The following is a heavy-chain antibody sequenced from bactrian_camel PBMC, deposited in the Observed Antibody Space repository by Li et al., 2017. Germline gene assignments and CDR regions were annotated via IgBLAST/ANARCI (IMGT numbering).Heavy chain of an antibody. J-gene: IGHJ4*01. Sequence: VQLVESGGGSVQAGGSLRLSCVASGDTYLKNAMGWFRQAPGKEREGVAAISHTLGSTQYADSVKGRFTISQDNDKNTVYLQMNSLKTEDTAVYYCASDNQLKMGGQGTQVTVS. CDR3: ASDNQLKM. CDR2: ISHTLGST. V-gene: IGHV3S53*01. CDR1: GDTYLKNA.